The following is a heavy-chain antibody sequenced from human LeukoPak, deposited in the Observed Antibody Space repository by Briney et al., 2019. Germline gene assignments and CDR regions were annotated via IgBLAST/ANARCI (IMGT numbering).Heavy chain of an antibody. CDR2: IYYSGST. V-gene: IGHV4-39*07. D-gene: IGHD2-2*01. CDR1: GGSISSNNYY. CDR3: ARGRYIVVVPAAGWFDP. Sequence: SETLSLTCTVSGGSISSNNYYWGWIRQPRGKGLEWIGSIYYSGSTYYNPSLKSRVTISVDTSKNQFSLKLSSVTAADTAVYYCARGRYIVVVPAAGWFDPWGQGTLVTVSS. J-gene: IGHJ5*02.